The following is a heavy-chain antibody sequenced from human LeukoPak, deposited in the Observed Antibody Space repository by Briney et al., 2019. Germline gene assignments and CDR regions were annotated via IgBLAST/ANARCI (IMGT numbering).Heavy chain of an antibody. D-gene: IGHD2/OR15-2a*01. CDR1: GFTFSSYA. CDR3: AKASTWAEFYYYYMDV. CDR2: ISGSGGST. Sequence: PGGSLRLSCAASGFTFSSYAMSWVRQAPGKGLEWVSAISGSGGSTHYADSVKGRFTISRDNSKNTLYLQMNSLRAEDTAVYYSAKASTWAEFYYYYMDVWGKGTTVTVSS. J-gene: IGHJ6*03. V-gene: IGHV3-23*01.